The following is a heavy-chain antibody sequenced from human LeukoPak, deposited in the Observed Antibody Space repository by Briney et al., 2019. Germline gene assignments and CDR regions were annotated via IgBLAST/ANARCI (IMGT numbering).Heavy chain of an antibody. J-gene: IGHJ5*02. CDR1: GIVFSRTA. D-gene: IGHD6-19*01. Sequence: GGSLRLSCAATGIVFSRTAMNWARQSPGRGLEWLSAISGGGERTFYADSVKGRFTISRDNSKNMVYLQMNSLRADDTAIYYCGKDGGQYSSGPEFDPRGQGALVTVSS. CDR2: ISGGGERT. V-gene: IGHV3-23*01. CDR3: GKDGGQYSSGPEFDP.